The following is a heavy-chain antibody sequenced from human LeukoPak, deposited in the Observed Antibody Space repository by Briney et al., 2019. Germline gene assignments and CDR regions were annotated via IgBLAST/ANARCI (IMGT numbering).Heavy chain of an antibody. CDR1: GGSISSYY. CDR3: ARRNYDFWSGYYSGQDWFDP. D-gene: IGHD3-3*01. CDR2: IYTSGST. Sequence: SETLSLTCTVSGGSISSYYWSWIRQPPGKGLEWIGYIYTSGSTNYNPSLKSRVTISVDTSKNQFSLKLSSVTAADTAVYYCARRNYDFWSGYYSGQDWFDPWGQGTLVTVSS. V-gene: IGHV4-4*09. J-gene: IGHJ5*02.